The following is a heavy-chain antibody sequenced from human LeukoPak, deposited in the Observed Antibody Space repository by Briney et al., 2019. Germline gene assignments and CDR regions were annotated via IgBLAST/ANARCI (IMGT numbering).Heavy chain of an antibody. D-gene: IGHD4-17*01. CDR3: ARGTITTVTDS. CDR2: IYLRGNT. V-gene: IGHV4-4*02. Sequence: SETLSLTCAISGGSISSSNWWTWVRQPPGKGLEWVGEIYLRGNTNYNPSLESRVTISVDEPKTQLSLRLESVTAADTAVYYCARGTITTVTDSWGPGTLVTVSS. CDR1: GGSISSSNW. J-gene: IGHJ4*02.